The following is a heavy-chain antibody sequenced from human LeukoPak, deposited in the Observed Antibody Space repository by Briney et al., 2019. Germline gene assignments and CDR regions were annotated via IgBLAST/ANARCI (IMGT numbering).Heavy chain of an antibody. V-gene: IGHV4-38-2*01. J-gene: IGHJ4*01. CDR3: VSRTNYYGAYIY. CDR2: VYHSRST. Sequence: KSSETLSVSCAVSGYSISSGHYWGWIRQPPGKGLEWIGSVYHSRSTYYDACLQSRVTISVDTSKNQFSLDLRSVTAADTAVYYCVSRTNYYGAYIYWGHGPLVSPSS. D-gene: IGHD3-10*01. CDR1: GYSISSGHY.